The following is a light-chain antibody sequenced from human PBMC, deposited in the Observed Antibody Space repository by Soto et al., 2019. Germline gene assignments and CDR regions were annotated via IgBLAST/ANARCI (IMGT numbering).Light chain of an antibody. J-gene: IGLJ1*01. Sequence: QSVRTQPPSASGTPGQRVTISCSGSASNIGSKSVNWYQQFPGTAPKLLIYSSIYRPSGVPARMSASKSGTSASLAISGLQSEDEADYFCAAWDDSLEEYVFGTGTKVTVL. V-gene: IGLV1-44*01. CDR1: ASNIGSKS. CDR3: AAWDDSLEEYV. CDR2: SSI.